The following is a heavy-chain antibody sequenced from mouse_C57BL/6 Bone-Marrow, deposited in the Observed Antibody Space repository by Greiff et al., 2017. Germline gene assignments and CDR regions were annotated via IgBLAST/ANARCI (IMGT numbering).Heavy chain of an antibody. CDR1: GYAFSSSW. V-gene: IGHV1-82*01. J-gene: IGHJ2*01. Sequence: VQRVESGPELVKPGASVKISCKASGYAFSSSWMNWVKQRPGKGLEWIGRIYPGDGDTNYNGKFKGKATLTADKSSSTAYMQLSSLTSEDSAVYFCARPYYYGYFDYWGQGTTLTVSS. CDR3: ARPYYYGYFDY. CDR2: IYPGDGDT. D-gene: IGHD1-1*01.